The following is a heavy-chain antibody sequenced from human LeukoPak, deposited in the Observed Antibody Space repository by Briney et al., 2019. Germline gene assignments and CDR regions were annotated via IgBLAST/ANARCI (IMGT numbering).Heavy chain of an antibody. CDR2: ISSRSSYI. D-gene: IGHD2-2*01. CDR3: ARVVKDIVVVPAAAYYYYGMDV. CDR1: GFTFSSYS. V-gene: IGHV3-21*01. J-gene: IGHJ6*02. Sequence: GGSLRLSCAASGFTFSSYSMNWVRQAPGKGLEWVSSISSRSSYIYYADSVKGRFTISRDNAKNSLYLQMNSLRAEDTAVYYCARVVKDIVVVPAAAYYYYGMDVWGQGTTVTVSS.